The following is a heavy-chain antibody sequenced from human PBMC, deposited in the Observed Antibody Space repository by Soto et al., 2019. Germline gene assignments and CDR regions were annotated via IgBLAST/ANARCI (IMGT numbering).Heavy chain of an antibody. CDR3: AHRWGSSRFNY. V-gene: IGHV2-5*02. Sequence: QITLKESGPTLVKPTQTLTLTCTFSGFSLTTSGVGVGWIRQPPGKALEWLALIYWDDDKRYSPSLKSRLTLTKDTSKNQVVLTLTNMDPVDTATYYCAHRWGSSRFNYWGQGTLVTVSS. D-gene: IGHD6-6*01. CDR1: GFSLTTSGVG. CDR2: IYWDDDK. J-gene: IGHJ4*02.